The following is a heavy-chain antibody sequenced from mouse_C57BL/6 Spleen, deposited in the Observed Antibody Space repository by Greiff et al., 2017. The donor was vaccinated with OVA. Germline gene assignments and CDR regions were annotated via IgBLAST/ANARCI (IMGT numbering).Heavy chain of an antibody. D-gene: IGHD2-4*01. CDR2: IWRGGST. CDR1: GFSLTSSG. CDR3: ANNDYVGFAY. V-gene: IGHV2-5*01. Sequence: VKLQESGPGLVQPSQSLSITCTVSGFSLTSSGVHWVRQSPGTGLEWLGVIWRGGSTDYTAAFMSRMSITKDNAKSQVFFKMNSLQADDTAIYCCANNDYVGFAYWGQGTLVTVAA. J-gene: IGHJ3*01.